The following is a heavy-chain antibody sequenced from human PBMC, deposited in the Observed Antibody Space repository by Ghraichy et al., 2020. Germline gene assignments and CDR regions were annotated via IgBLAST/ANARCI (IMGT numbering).Heavy chain of an antibody. CDR2: ISSSSSYI. CDR3: AREQHEGSSGYYFPNHFDY. D-gene: IGHD3-22*01. J-gene: IGHJ4*02. V-gene: IGHV3-21*01. CDR1: GFTFSSYS. Sequence: LSLTCAASGFTFSSYSMNWVRQAPGKGLEWVSSISSSSSYIYYADSVKGRFTISRDNAKNSLYLQMNSLRAEDTAVYYCAREQHEGSSGYYFPNHFDYWGQGTLVTVSS.